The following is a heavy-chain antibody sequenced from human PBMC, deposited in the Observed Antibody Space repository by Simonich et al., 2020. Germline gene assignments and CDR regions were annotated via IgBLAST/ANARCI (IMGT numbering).Heavy chain of an antibody. CDR1: GYTFTGYY. V-gene: IGHV1-2*02. J-gene: IGHJ4*02. D-gene: IGHD5-12*01. Sequence: QVQLVQSGAEVKKPGASVKVSCKASGYTFTGYYMNWVRQAPGQGLEWMGWINPNSGGTNDAKKVQGRVTMTRDTAISTAYMELSRLRSDDTAVYYCASSKLATIDYWGQGTLVTVSS. CDR2: INPNSGGT. CDR3: ASSKLATIDY.